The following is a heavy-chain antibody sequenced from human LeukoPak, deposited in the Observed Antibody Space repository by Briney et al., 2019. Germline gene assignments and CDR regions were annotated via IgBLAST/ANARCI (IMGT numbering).Heavy chain of an antibody. D-gene: IGHD6-13*01. CDR1: GGSISSSSYY. Sequence: SETLSLTCTVSGGSISSSSYYWGWIRQPPGTGLEWIGSIYYSGSTYYNPSLKSRVTISVDTSKNQFSLKLSSVTAADTAVYYCATWGGQYIAADMVQAFDIWGQGTMVTVSS. J-gene: IGHJ3*02. CDR3: ATWGGQYIAADMVQAFDI. V-gene: IGHV4-39*01. CDR2: IYYSGST.